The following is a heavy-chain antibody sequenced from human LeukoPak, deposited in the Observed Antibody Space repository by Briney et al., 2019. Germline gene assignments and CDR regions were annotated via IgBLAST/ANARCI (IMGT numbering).Heavy chain of an antibody. D-gene: IGHD3-3*01. V-gene: IGHV3-7*01. Sequence: PGGSLRLSCAASGFTFSSYWMSWVRQAPGKGLEWVANIKQDGSEKYYVDSVKGRFTISRDNAKNSLYLQMNSLRAEDTAVYYCARDLDYDFWSGYLDYWGQGTLVTVFS. J-gene: IGHJ4*02. CDR3: ARDLDYDFWSGYLDY. CDR2: IKQDGSEK. CDR1: GFTFSSYW.